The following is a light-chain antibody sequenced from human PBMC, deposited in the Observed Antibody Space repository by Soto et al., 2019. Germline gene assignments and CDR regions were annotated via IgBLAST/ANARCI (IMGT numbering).Light chain of an antibody. J-gene: IGLJ2*01. CDR1: SSNIGNNY. Sequence: QSVLTQPPSVSAAPGRRVTISCSGSSSNIGNNYVSWYQHLPGTAPRLLIYENNMRPSGIPDRFSGSKSATSATLGITGLQTGDEADYHCGTWDNSLSAVVFGGGTKVTVL. CDR3: GTWDNSLSAVV. V-gene: IGLV1-51*02. CDR2: ENN.